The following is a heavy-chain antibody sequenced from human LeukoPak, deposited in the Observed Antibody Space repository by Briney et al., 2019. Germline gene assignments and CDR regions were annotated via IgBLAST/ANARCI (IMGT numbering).Heavy chain of an antibody. J-gene: IGHJ3*02. CDR2: IYYSGTT. CDR3: TRGLVLQWPRFDAFDI. Sequence: PSETLSLTCTVSGGSISSSYWTWIRQSPGKGLEWIGNIYYSGTTNYNPSLKSRVTLLLDMSKKQFSLRLNSVTTADTAVYYCTRGLVLQWPRFDAFDIWGQGTRVTVSS. V-gene: IGHV4-59*01. D-gene: IGHD6-19*01. CDR1: GGSISSSY.